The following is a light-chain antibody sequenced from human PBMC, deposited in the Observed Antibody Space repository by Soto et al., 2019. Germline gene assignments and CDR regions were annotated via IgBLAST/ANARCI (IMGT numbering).Light chain of an antibody. CDR3: SSYTVSSAPVI. CDR1: SSDIGAYNY. J-gene: IGLJ2*01. CDR2: DVT. V-gene: IGLV2-14*03. Sequence: QSALTQPASVSGSPGQSITISCSGTSSDIGAYNYVSWYQQHPDKAPKLIIFDVTNRPSGVSGRFSGSKSANTASLTISGLQVEDEADYYCSSYTVSSAPVIFGGGTKVTVL.